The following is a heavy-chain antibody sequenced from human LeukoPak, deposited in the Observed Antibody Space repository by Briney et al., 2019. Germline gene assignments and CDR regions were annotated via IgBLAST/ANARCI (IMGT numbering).Heavy chain of an antibody. J-gene: IGHJ5*02. V-gene: IGHV1-46*01. D-gene: IGHD3-10*01. Sequence: GASVKVSCKASGYTFTSYYMHWVRQAPGQGLEWMGIINPSGGSTSYAQKFQGRVTMTRDTSTSTVYMELSSLRSEDTAVYYCARAIKYYGSGTLMFDPWGQGTLVTVSS. CDR1: GYTFTSYY. CDR3: ARAIKYYGSGTLMFDP. CDR2: INPSGGST.